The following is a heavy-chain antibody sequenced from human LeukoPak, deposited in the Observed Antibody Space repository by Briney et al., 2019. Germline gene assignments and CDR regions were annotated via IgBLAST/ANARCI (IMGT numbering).Heavy chain of an antibody. D-gene: IGHD4-11*01. V-gene: IGHV1-24*01. J-gene: IGHJ6*03. Sequence: GASVKVSCKVSGYTLTELSMHWVRQAPGKGLEWMGGFDPEDGETIYAQKFQGRVTMTEDTSTDTAYMELSSLRSEDTAVYYCARAPYSNYVYYYYYYMDVWGKGTTVTVSS. CDR1: GYTLTELS. CDR2: FDPEDGET. CDR3: ARAPYSNYVYYYYYYMDV.